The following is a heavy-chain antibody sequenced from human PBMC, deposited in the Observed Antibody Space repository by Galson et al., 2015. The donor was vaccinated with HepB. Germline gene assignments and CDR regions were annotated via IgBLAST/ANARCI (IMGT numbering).Heavy chain of an antibody. CDR2: ISNSGATI. CDR3: ARERVVIPTTGMDV. V-gene: IGHV3-11*01. J-gene: IGHJ6*02. Sequence: SLRLSCAASGFIFSKSYMSWIRQAPGKGLEWISYISNSGATIHYAASVRGRFTISRDNAKNSLYLQINRLRAEDTPVYYCARERVVIPTTGMDVWGQGTTVTVSS. CDR1: GFIFSKSY. D-gene: IGHD3-3*01.